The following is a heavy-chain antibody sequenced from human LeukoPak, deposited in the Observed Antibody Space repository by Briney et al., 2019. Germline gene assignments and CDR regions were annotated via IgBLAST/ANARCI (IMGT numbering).Heavy chain of an antibody. V-gene: IGHV4-61*01. Sequence: SETLSLTCTVSGGSVSSSSYYWSWIRQPPGKGLEWIGYIYYSGSTNYNPSLKSRVTISVDTSKNQFSLKLSSVTAADTAVYYCARDQGNSYGGGGHIDYWGQGTLVTVSS. D-gene: IGHD5-18*01. CDR3: ARDQGNSYGGGGHIDY. J-gene: IGHJ4*02. CDR2: IYYSGST. CDR1: GGSVSSSSYY.